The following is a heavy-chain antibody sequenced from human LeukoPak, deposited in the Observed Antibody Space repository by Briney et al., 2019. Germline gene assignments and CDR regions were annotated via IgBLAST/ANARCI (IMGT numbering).Heavy chain of an antibody. D-gene: IGHD3-9*01. CDR3: ARGGGDYDILTGYWGPGYFDY. CDR2: IYTSGST. V-gene: IGHV4-4*07. Sequence: SETLSLTCTVSGGSISSYYWSWIRQPAGKGLEWIGRIYTSGSTNYNPSLKSRVTMSVDTSKNQFSLKLSSVTAADTAVYYCARGGGDYDILTGYWGPGYFDYWGQGTLVTVSS. CDR1: GGSISSYY. J-gene: IGHJ4*02.